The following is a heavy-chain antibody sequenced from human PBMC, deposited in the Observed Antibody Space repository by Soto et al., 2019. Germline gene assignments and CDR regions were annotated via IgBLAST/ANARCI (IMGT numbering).Heavy chain of an antibody. Sequence: WASVKVSCKASGYTFTSYYMHWVRQAPGQGLEWMGIINPSGGSTSYAQKFQGRVTMTRDTSTSTVYMELSSLRSEDTAVYYCARGVTMVRGVIPHLDYWGQGTLVTVSS. CDR1: GYTFTSYY. D-gene: IGHD3-10*01. CDR3: ARGVTMVRGVIPHLDY. CDR2: INPSGGST. J-gene: IGHJ4*02. V-gene: IGHV1-46*01.